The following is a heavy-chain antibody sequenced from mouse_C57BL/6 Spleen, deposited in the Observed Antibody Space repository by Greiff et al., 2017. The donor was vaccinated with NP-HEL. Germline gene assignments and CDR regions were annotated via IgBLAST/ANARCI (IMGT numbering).Heavy chain of an antibody. CDR1: GFTFSSYA. CDR3: ARDPYYFAY. V-gene: IGHV5-4*01. D-gene: IGHD1-1*02. CDR2: ISDGGSYT. Sequence: EVQLQESGGGLVKPGGSLKLSCAASGFTFSSYAMSWVRQTPEKRLEWVATISDGGSYTYYPDNVKGRFTISRDNAKNNLYLQMSHLKSEDTAMYYCARDPYYFAYWGQGTLVTVSA. J-gene: IGHJ3*01.